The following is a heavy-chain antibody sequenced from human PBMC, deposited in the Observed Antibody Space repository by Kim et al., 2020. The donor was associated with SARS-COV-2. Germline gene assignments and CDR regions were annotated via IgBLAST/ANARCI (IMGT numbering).Heavy chain of an antibody. J-gene: IGHJ4*02. CDR3: ARDTFPPYGGNAYFDY. Sequence: RVTNAVDTSKNQFSLKLSSVTAADTAVYYCARDTFPPYGGNAYFDYWGQGTLVTVSS. V-gene: IGHV4-59*01. D-gene: IGHD4-17*01.